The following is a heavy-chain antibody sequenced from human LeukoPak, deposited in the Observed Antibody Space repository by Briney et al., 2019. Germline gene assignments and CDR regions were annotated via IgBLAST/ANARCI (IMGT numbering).Heavy chain of an antibody. CDR2: ISNSGGST. CDR3: AVVPRQKRALNTY. D-gene: IGHD2-2*01. CDR1: GFTLSNYA. V-gene: IGHV3-23*01. Sequence: PGGSLRLSCVASGFTLSNYAMSWVRQAPGKGLEWVSGISNSGGSTYYADSVKGRFTISRDNSKNSLYLQMNSLRTEDTAVYYCAVVPRQKRALNTYWGQGTLVTVSS. J-gene: IGHJ4*02.